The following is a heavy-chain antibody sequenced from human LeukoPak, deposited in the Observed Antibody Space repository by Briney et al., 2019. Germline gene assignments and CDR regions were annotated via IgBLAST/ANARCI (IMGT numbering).Heavy chain of an antibody. Sequence: GGSLRLSCAASGVTFSSYAMSVGRQAPGKGLEWVSAISGSGGSTYYAGSVKGRFTISRDNSKNTLYLQMNSLRAEDTAVYYCAKEAMVRGVDYWGQGTLVTVSS. CDR1: GVTFSSYA. V-gene: IGHV3-23*01. J-gene: IGHJ4*02. CDR3: AKEAMVRGVDY. CDR2: ISGSGGST. D-gene: IGHD3-10*01.